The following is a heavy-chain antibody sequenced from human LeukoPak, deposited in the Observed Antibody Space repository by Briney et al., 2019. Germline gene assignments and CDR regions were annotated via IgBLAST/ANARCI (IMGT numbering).Heavy chain of an antibody. CDR2: IYPGDSDT. V-gene: IGHV5-51*01. J-gene: IGHJ4*02. CDR3: AAASPYYFDY. Sequence: GESLKISCKGSGYTFTSYWIGWARQMSGKGLEWMGIIYPGDSDTKYSPSFQGQVTISADRSTSIAYLQWSSLKASDTAMYYCAAASPYYFDYWGQGTLVTVSS. CDR1: GYTFTSYW.